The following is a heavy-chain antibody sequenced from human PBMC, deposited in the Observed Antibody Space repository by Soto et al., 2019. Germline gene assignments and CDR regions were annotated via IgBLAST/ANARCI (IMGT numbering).Heavy chain of an antibody. V-gene: IGHV3-48*02. D-gene: IGHD3-10*01. CDR1: GFTFSSYS. CDR3: ARDHFTEMVSHYYYGMDV. J-gene: IGHJ6*02. Sequence: GGSLRLSCAASGFTFSSYSMNWVRQAPGKGLEWVSYISSSSSTIYYADSVKGRFTISRDNAKNSLYLQMNSLRDEDTALYYCARDHFTEMVSHYYYGMDVWGQGTTVTVS. CDR2: ISSSSSTI.